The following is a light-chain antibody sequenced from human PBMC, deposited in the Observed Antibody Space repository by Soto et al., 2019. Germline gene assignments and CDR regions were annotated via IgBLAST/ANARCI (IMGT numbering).Light chain of an antibody. J-gene: IGKJ4*01. V-gene: IGKV4-1*01. CDR2: WAS. CDR1: QSGFYSSTSRNY. CDR3: QQYLRTPLT. Sequence: DMVMTPSQDSLAVSLGERAKLNCKSSQSGFYSSTSRNYLAWYQKKPGQPPKLLVYWASTRESGVRDRFSGSGSGTDFSLTVDSLQAEDVAVYYCQQYLRTPLTFGGGTRVEI.